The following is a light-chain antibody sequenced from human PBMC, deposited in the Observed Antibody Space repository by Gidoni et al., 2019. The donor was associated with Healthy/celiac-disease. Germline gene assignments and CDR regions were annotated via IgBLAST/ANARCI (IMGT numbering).Light chain of an antibody. CDR2: RDS. J-gene: IGLJ2*01. CDR1: NIGSKN. Sequence: SYELTQPLSVSVALGQTARITWGGNNIGSKNVHWYQQKPGQAPVLVIYRDSNRPSVIPERFSGFNSGNTATLTISRAQAGDEADYYCQVWDSSTVVFGGGTKLTVL. CDR3: QVWDSSTVV. V-gene: IGLV3-9*01.